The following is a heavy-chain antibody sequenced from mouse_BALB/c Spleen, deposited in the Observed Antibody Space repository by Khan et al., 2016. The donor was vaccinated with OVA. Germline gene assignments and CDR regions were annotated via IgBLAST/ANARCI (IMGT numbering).Heavy chain of an antibody. CDR1: GYSFTNYG. D-gene: IGHD1-1*02. J-gene: IGHJ1*01. V-gene: IGHV9-3-1*01. Sequence: QIQLVQSGPEVKKPGETVKISCKASGYSFTNYGMNWVRQAPGKGLKWMGWINTYTGEPTYADDFKGRFAFSLDTSASTAYLQINNLKNEDTATYFCASGGYWYVDVWGAGTTVTVSS. CDR3: ASGGYWYVDV. CDR2: INTYTGEP.